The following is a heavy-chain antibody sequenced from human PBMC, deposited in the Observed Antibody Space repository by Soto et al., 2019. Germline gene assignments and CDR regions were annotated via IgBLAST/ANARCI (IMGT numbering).Heavy chain of an antibody. J-gene: IGHJ6*02. CDR3: ARVRRLLLEGHVYYYAMDV. CDR2: INHSGGT. CDR1: GGSFSGYY. D-gene: IGHD3-3*01. V-gene: IGHV4-34*01. Sequence: ASETLSLTCAVYGGSFSGYYWSWIRQPPGKGLEWIGEINHSGGTNYNPSLKSRVTISVDTSKNQFSLKLSSVTAADTAVYYCARVRRLLLEGHVYYYAMDVWGQGTTVTFS.